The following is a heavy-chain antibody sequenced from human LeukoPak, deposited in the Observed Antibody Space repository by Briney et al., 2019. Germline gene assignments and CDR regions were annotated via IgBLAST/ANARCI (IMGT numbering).Heavy chain of an antibody. CDR1: GYTFTSYG. V-gene: IGHV1-18*01. Sequence: VASVKVSCKASGYTFTSYGVSWVRQAPGQGLEWVGWISASNGNTNYAQNLQDRVTMTTATSTSTAYMELRSLRSDDTAVYYCARYPLSYSSNWHYYFDYWGQGTLLTVSS. CDR3: ARYPLSYSSNWHYYFDY. D-gene: IGHD6-13*01. CDR2: ISASNGNT. J-gene: IGHJ4*02.